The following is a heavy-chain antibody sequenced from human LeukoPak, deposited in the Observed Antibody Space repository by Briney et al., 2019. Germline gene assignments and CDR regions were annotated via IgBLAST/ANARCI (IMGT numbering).Heavy chain of an antibody. Sequence: EASVKVSCKASGYTFNSYAITWVRQAPGQGLEWMGWISTYNGITSYAQKLQGRVTMTEDTSTDTAYMELSSLRSEDTAVYYCATDRPPSEGSSGWYVFDYWGQGTLVTVSS. CDR3: ATDRPPSEGSSGWYVFDY. J-gene: IGHJ4*02. CDR2: ISTYNGIT. V-gene: IGHV1-18*01. D-gene: IGHD6-19*01. CDR1: GYTFNSYA.